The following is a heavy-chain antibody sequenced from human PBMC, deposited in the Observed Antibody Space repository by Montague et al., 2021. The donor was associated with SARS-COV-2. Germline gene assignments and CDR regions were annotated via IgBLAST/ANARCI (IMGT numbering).Heavy chain of an antibody. D-gene: IGHD3-22*01. CDR2: IKHSGSA. CDR3: ARDKEEITMMVVVFTSASCFFDS. J-gene: IGHJ4*02. CDR1: GGSFSGYQ. Sequence: SETLSLTCAVYGGSFSGYQWSWIRQSPGKGLEWIGKIKHSGSAXXXPSXXXRVPISVDTSKNQFSLKLSSVTAADTGTYYCARDKEEITMMVVVFTSASCFFDSWGQGTLVTVSS. V-gene: IGHV4-34*01.